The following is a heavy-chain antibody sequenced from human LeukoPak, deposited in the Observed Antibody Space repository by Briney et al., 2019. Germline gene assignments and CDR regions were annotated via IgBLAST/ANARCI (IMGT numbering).Heavy chain of an antibody. D-gene: IGHD3-10*02. Sequence: PGGSLRLSCAAYGFTFSIYEMNWVRQAPGKVLEWVANIKQDGSEKYYVDSVKGRFTISRDNAKNSLYLQMNSLRAEDTAVYYCARAGRKSRGVDLVRKKETSYYYYMDVWGKGTTVTVSS. CDR2: IKQDGSEK. V-gene: IGHV3-7*01. CDR1: GFTFSIYE. CDR3: ARAGRKSRGVDLVRKKETSYYYYMDV. J-gene: IGHJ6*03.